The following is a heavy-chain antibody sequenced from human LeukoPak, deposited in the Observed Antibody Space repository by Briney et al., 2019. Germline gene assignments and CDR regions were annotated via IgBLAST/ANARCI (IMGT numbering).Heavy chain of an antibody. J-gene: IGHJ4*02. CDR3: AGGPQYSGSYVD. CDR1: GFSFSDYE. D-gene: IGHD1-26*01. Sequence: PGGSLRLSCVVSGFSFSDYEMAWVRQAPGMGLEWISYISNSGDIRRYADAVKGRFAISRDNAKNSVSLQMNSLRADDTGLYFCAGGPQYSGSYVDWGQGTLVTVSS. CDR2: ISNSGDIR. V-gene: IGHV3-48*03.